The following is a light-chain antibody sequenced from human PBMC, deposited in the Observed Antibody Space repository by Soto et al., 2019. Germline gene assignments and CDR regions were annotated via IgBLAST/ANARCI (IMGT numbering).Light chain of an antibody. CDR3: SSFTNSNTWV. CDR1: NSDVGGYDY. J-gene: IGLJ7*01. V-gene: IGLV2-14*01. Sequence: QSALTQPASVSGSPGQSLNIYCTGTNSDVGGYDYVSWYKQYPGQAPKVIIYEVTYRPSGVSARFSGSKSGTTASLTISDLQTEDEADYYCSSFTNSNTWVFGGVTQLTVL. CDR2: EVT.